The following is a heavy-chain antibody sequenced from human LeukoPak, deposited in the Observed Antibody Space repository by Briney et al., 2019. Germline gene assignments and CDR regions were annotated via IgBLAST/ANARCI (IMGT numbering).Heavy chain of an antibody. D-gene: IGHD1-26*01. V-gene: IGHV3-30*04. CDR1: GFTFSSYA. Sequence: GGSLRLSCAASGFTFSSYAMHWVRQAPGKGLEWVAVISYDGSNKYYADSVKGRFTISRDNSKNTLYLQMNSLRAEDTAVYYCARDSLIVGATEEFDYWGQGTLVTVSS. J-gene: IGHJ4*02. CDR3: ARDSLIVGATEEFDY. CDR2: ISYDGSNK.